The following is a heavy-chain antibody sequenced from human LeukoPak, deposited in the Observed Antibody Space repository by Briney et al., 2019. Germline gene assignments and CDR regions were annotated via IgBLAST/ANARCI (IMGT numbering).Heavy chain of an antibody. CDR3: ASNWSDFDY. V-gene: IGHV4-61*02. Sequence: SETLSLTCTVSGGSISSGTYYWSWIRQPAGKGLEWIGRIYTSGSTSYNPSLKSRVTISVYTSKSQLSLKLSSVTAADTAVYYCASNWSDFDYWGRGTLVTVSS. CDR1: GGSISSGTYY. J-gene: IGHJ4*02. D-gene: IGHD1-1*01. CDR2: IYTSGST.